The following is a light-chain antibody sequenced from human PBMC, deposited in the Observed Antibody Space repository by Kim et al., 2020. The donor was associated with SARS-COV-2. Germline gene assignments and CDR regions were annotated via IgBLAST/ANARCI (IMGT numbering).Light chain of an antibody. J-gene: IGKJ2*01. CDR3: QQYDTYSPYT. Sequence: DIQMTQSPSTLSASVGDRVTITCRASQSILDWLAWYRQKPGKAPNLLIYKASNLESGVPSRFSGSGSGTEFTLTISSLQPDDFATYYCQQYDTYSPYTFGQGTKLEI. CDR2: KAS. V-gene: IGKV1-5*03. CDR1: QSILDW.